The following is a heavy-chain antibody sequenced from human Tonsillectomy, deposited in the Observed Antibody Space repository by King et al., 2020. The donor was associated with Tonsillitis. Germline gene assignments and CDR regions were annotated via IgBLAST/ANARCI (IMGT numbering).Heavy chain of an antibody. CDR1: GFTFSSYG. V-gene: IGHV3-30*18. CDR2: ISYDGSNK. D-gene: IGHD5-24*01. J-gene: IGHJ6*02. Sequence: VQLVESGGGVVQPGRSLRLSCAASGFTFSSYGMHWVRQAPGKGLEWVAVISYDGSNKYYADSVKGRFTISRDNSKNTLYLQMNSLRAEDTAVYYCAKDPGDGYKHPLRGMDVWGQGTTVTVSS. CDR3: AKDPGDGYKHPLRGMDV.